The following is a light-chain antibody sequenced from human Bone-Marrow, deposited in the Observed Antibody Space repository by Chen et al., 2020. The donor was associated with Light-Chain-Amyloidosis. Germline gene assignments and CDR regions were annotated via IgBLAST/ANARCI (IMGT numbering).Light chain of an antibody. CDR2: DDR. J-gene: IGLJ3*02. CDR1: NIGSTS. CDR3: QVWDRSSDRPV. Sequence: SDVLTQPPSVSVAPGLTAPIAWGGNNIGSTSVHWYQQTPGRAPLLVVYDDRDRPPGIPERLSGSNSGNTATLTISRVEAGDEADYYCQVWDRSSDRPVFGGGTKLTVL. V-gene: IGLV3-21*02.